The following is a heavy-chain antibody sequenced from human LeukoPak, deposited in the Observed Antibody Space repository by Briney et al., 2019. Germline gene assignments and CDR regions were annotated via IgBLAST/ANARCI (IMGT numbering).Heavy chain of an antibody. CDR2: IYYTGST. CDR1: GGSISSYY. D-gene: IGHD2-2*01. CDR3: ATYSRRHQLPNPFDY. V-gene: IGHV4-59*01. J-gene: IGHJ4*02. Sequence: SETLSLTCTVSGGSISSYYWSWIRQPPGKGLEWIGYIYYTGSTNYSPSLKSRVTISVDTSKNQFTLKLSSVTAADTAVYYCATYSRRHQLPNPFDYWGQGTLVTVSS.